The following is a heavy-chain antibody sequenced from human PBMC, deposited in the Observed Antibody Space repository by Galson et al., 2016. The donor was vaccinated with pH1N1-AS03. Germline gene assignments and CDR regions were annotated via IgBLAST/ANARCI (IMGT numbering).Heavy chain of an antibody. J-gene: IGHJ4*02. CDR2: INVGNGNT. V-gene: IGHV1-3*01. CDR1: GYTFTTYA. CDR3: AKAAEFASTTYDFEY. Sequence: SVKVSCKASGYTFTTYAIHWVRQAPGQSLEWMGRINVGNGNTKYSQNFQGRVTITRDTSASTAYMELSSLRSEDTAVYYCAKAAEFASTTYDFEYWGQGTLVTVTS. D-gene: IGHD5/OR15-5a*01.